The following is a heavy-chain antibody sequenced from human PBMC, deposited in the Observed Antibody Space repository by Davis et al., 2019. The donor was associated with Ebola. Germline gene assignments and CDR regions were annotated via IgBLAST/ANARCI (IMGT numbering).Heavy chain of an antibody. CDR3: ARGGAYGSGSYYPS. CDR2: IIPIFGTA. D-gene: IGHD3-10*01. V-gene: IGHV1-69*13. CDR1: GGTFSSYA. J-gene: IGHJ5*02. Sequence: SVKVSCKASGGTFSSYAISWVRQAPGQGLEWMGGIIPIFGTANYAQKFQGRVTITADESTSTAYMELSSLRSEDTAVYYCARGGAYGSGSYYPSWGQGTLVTVSS.